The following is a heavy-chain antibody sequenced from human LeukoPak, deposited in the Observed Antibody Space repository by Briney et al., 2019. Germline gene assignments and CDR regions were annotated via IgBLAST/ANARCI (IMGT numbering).Heavy chain of an antibody. D-gene: IGHD6-19*01. J-gene: IGHJ4*02. CDR3: ARTREQWQVLDY. CDR2: ILHEGSYK. V-gene: IGHV3-30*03. CDR1: GFSFGSYG. Sequence: GGSLRLSCAASGFSFGSYGMHWVRQAPGKGLEWVAVILHEGSYKSYADSVKGRFTMSRDNSKNMVYLQLNSLRVEDTAVYYCARTREQWQVLDYWGQGTLVTVSS.